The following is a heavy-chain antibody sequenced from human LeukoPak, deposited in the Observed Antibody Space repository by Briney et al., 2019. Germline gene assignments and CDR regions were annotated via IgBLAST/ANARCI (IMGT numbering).Heavy chain of an antibody. D-gene: IGHD2-2*01. CDR1: GGSISSGGYS. V-gene: IGHV4-30-2*01. CDR3: ARVKGRYCSSTSCESGFDP. Sequence: SQTLSLTCTVSGGSISSGGYSWSWIRQPPGKGLEWIGYIYHSGSTYYNPSLKSRATISVDRSKNQFSLKLSSVTAADTAVYYCARVKGRYCSSTSCESGFDPWGQGTLVTVSS. J-gene: IGHJ5*02. CDR2: IYHSGST.